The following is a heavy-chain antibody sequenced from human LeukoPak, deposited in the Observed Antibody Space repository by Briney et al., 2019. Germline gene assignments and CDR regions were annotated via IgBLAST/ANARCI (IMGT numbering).Heavy chain of an antibody. V-gene: IGHV3-23*01. Sequence: GGSLRLSCAASGFTFSSYAMSWVRQAPGKGLEWGSGISGSGSSTYYADSVKGRFTIPRDNYTLFLLLNCPRAEDTAVYFCAKNLAYSYGNTRLDYWGQGTLVTVSS. CDR3: AKNLAYSYGNTRLDY. CDR2: ISGSGSST. J-gene: IGHJ4*02. D-gene: IGHD5-18*01. CDR1: GFTFSSYA.